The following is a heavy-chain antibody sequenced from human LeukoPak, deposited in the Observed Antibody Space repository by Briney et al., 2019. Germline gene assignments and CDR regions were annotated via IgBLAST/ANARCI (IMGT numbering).Heavy chain of an antibody. Sequence: SETLSLTCTVSGGSISSSSYYWGWLRQPPGKGLEGIGRNYYSRSTYYNPSVKRHITISVDTSKHRFSVKLSSVTAAGTAVYYCASHWQQLALDYWGQGTLVTVSS. CDR1: GGSISSSSYY. J-gene: IGHJ4*02. D-gene: IGHD6-13*01. CDR2: NYYSRST. CDR3: ASHWQQLALDY. V-gene: IGHV4-39*01.